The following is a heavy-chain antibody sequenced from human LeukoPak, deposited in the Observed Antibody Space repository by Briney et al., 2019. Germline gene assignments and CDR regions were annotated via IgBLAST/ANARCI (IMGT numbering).Heavy chain of an antibody. CDR2: ISWNSGSI. CDR3: AEDIGSGSFPKPFDY. Sequence: AGGSLRLSCAASGFTFDDYAMHWVRQAPGKGLEWVSGISWNSGSIGYADSVKGRFTISRDNAKNSLYLQMNSLRAEDTALYYCAEDIGSGSFPKPFDYWGQGTLVTVSS. D-gene: IGHD1-26*01. CDR1: GFTFDDYA. J-gene: IGHJ4*02. V-gene: IGHV3-9*01.